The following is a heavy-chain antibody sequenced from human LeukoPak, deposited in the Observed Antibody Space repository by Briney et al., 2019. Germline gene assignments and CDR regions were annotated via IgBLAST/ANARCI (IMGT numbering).Heavy chain of an antibody. V-gene: IGHV3-49*04. J-gene: IGHJ6*02. D-gene: IGHD1-26*01. CDR1: GFTFGDYA. CDR3: TRDWELDYYYYGMDV. Sequence: HPGRSLRLSCTASGFTFGDYAMSWVRQAPGKGLEWVGFIRSKAYGGTTEYAASVKGRFTISRDDSKSIAYLQVNSLKTEDTAVYYCTRDWELDYYYYGMDVWGQGTTVTVSS. CDR2: IRSKAYGGTT.